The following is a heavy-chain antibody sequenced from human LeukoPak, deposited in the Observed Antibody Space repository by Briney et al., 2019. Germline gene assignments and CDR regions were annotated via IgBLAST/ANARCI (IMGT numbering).Heavy chain of an antibody. CDR2: ISSDSSAI. J-gene: IGHJ4*02. V-gene: IGHV3-48*02. CDR3: ARAPLDRGVIPTFAY. Sequence: GGSLRLSCAASGFTFSSYSMNWVRQAPGKGREWVSFISSDSSAIYYADSVKGRFTISRDNAENSLYLQMNSLRDEDTAVYYCARAPLDRGVIPTFAYWGEGGLLSVAS. CDR1: GFTFSSYS. D-gene: IGHD3-10*01.